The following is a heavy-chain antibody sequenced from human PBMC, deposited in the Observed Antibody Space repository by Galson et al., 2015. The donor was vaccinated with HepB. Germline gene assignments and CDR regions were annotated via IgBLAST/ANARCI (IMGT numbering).Heavy chain of an antibody. V-gene: IGHV1-58*01. CDR3: AAASALETTVSISVDTFSN. Sequence: SVKVSCKASGFTFTKSAVQWVRQARGQRLEWIGWVVVGSGHTNYAQKFQERVTITRDMSTNTAYMEVNSLRSEDTAVYYCAAASALETTVSISVDTFSNWGQGTLVTVSS. J-gene: IGHJ4*02. D-gene: IGHD4-17*01. CDR2: VVVGSGHT. CDR1: GFTFTKSA.